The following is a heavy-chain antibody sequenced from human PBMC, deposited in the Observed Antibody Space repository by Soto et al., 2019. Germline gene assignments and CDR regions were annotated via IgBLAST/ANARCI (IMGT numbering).Heavy chain of an antibody. CDR1: GGSFSGYD. CDR2: INHSGST. Sequence: QVQLQQWGAGLLKPSETLSLTCAVYGGSFSGYDWSWIRQPPGKGLEWIGEINHSGSTNYNPSLKGRVTISVDTSKHQFSLKLSSVTAAETAVYYCARGSSSGYHKPNWFDPWGQGTLVTVSS. CDR3: ARGSSSGYHKPNWFDP. V-gene: IGHV4-34*01. J-gene: IGHJ5*02. D-gene: IGHD6-13*01.